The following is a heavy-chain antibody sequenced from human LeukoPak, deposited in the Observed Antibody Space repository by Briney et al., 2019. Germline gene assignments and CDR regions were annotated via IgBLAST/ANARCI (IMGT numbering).Heavy chain of an antibody. V-gene: IGHV4-39*07. CDR3: ARVNPGDNWFDP. Sequence: SETLSLTCTVSGDSLSSSSYYWGWIRQPPGKGLEWIGTIYYTGDTYYNPSLKSRVTISVDTSKNQFSLRLSSVTAADTAEYYCARVNPGDNWFDPWGQGTLVTVSS. D-gene: IGHD2-21*01. J-gene: IGHJ5*02. CDR2: IYYTGDT. CDR1: GDSLSSSSYY.